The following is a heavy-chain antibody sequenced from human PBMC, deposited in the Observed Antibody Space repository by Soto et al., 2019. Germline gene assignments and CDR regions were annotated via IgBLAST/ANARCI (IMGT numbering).Heavy chain of an antibody. D-gene: IGHD3-10*01. Sequence: QPVGSLRLSCAASGFTFSSYGIHWVRQAPGKGLEWVAVISYDGSNKYYADSVKGRFTISRDNSKNTLYLQMNSLRAEDTAVYYCAKDRHYYGSGREYYFDSWGQGTLVTVSS. CDR1: GFTFSSYG. CDR2: ISYDGSNK. J-gene: IGHJ4*02. CDR3: AKDRHYYGSGREYYFDS. V-gene: IGHV3-30*18.